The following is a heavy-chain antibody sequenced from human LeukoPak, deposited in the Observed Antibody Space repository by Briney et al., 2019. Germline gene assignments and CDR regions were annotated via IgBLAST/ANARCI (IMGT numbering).Heavy chain of an antibody. D-gene: IGHD6-13*01. V-gene: IGHV4-34*01. CDR2: INHSGST. CDR1: GVSFSGYY. J-gene: IGHJ4*02. Sequence: PSETLSLTCAVYGVSFSGYYWSWIRQPPGKGLEWIGEINHSGSTNYNPSLKSRVTISVDTSKNQLSLKLSSVTAADTAVYYCARGFRSRSSYFDYWGQGTLVTVSS. CDR3: ARGFRSRSSYFDY.